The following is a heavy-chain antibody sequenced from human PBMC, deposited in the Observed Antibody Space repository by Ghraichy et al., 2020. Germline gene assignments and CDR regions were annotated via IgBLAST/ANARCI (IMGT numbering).Heavy chain of an antibody. V-gene: IGHV3-23*01. Sequence: GGSLRLSCAASGFTFSSYAMSWVRQAPGKGLEWVSAISGSGGSTYYADSVKGRFTISRDNSKNTVYLQMNSLRAEDTAVYYCAKLSGWYSNGLYYFDYWGQGTLVTVSS. CDR1: GFTFSSYA. CDR2: ISGSGGST. CDR3: AKLSGWYSNGLYYFDY. D-gene: IGHD6-19*01. J-gene: IGHJ4*02.